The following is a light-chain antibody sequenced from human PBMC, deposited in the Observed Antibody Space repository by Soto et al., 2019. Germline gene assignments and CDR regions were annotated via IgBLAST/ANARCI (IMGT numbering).Light chain of an antibody. CDR1: TSDVGNYNL. J-gene: IGLJ1*01. Sequence: QSALTQPASVSGSPGQSITISCTGTTSDVGNYNLVSWYQQHPTKAPKLLIYEVTKRPSGVSNRFSGSKSGSTASLTISGLQAEDEADYYCCSYAGTSTYVFGSGTKVT. CDR2: EVT. CDR3: CSYAGTSTYV. V-gene: IGLV2-23*02.